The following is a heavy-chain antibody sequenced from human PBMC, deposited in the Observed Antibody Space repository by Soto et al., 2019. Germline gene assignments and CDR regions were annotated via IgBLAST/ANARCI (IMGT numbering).Heavy chain of an antibody. CDR1: GYTFTSYG. D-gene: IGHD6-13*01. V-gene: IGHV1-18*04. CDR2: ISAYNGNT. Sequence: QVQLVQSGAEVKKPGASVKVSCKASGYTFTSYGISWVRQAPGQGIEWMGWISAYNGNTNYAQKLQGRVTMTTDTSTSTAYIELRSLRSDDTAVYYCARVLAACNYYYGMDVWGQGTTVTVSS. J-gene: IGHJ6*02. CDR3: ARVLAACNYYYGMDV.